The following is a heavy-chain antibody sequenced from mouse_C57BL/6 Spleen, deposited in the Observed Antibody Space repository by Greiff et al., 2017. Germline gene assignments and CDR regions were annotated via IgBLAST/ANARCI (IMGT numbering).Heavy chain of an antibody. Sequence: EVMLVESGGGLVKPGGSLKLSCAASGFTFSDYGMHWVRQAPEKGLEWVAYISSGSSTIYYADTVKGRFTISRDNAKNTLFLQMTSLRSEDTAMYYCASDYYGSSYAFAYWGQGTLVTVSA. J-gene: IGHJ3*01. CDR1: GFTFSDYG. D-gene: IGHD1-1*01. V-gene: IGHV5-17*01. CDR3: ASDYYGSSYAFAY. CDR2: ISSGSSTI.